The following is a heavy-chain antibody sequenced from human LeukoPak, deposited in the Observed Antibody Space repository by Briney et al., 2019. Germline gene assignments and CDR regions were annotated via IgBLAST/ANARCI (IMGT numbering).Heavy chain of an antibody. CDR2: ISSSSSYI. CDR1: GFTVSSNY. V-gene: IGHV3-21*01. CDR3: ARVEEPYYDFWSGYPIRYYFDY. Sequence: GGSLRLSCAASGFTVSSNYMSWVRQAPGKGLEWVSSISSSSSYIYYADSVKGRFTISRDNAKNSLYLQMNSLRAEDTAVYYCARVEEPYYDFWSGYPIRYYFDYWGQGTLVTVSS. J-gene: IGHJ4*02. D-gene: IGHD3-3*01.